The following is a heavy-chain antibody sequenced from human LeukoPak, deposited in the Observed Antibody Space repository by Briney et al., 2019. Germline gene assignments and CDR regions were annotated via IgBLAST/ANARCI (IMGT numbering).Heavy chain of an antibody. J-gene: IGHJ4*02. Sequence: GGSLRLSCAASGFNFDDYAMHWVRQPPGKGLEWVAHINQDGSEKYYVDSVKGRFTISRDNARNSQYLQMNSLRVEDTAVYYCAKSDCSSDGCKLLNYWGQGTLVTASS. CDR1: GFNFDDYA. V-gene: IGHV3-7*03. D-gene: IGHD2-15*01. CDR2: INQDGSEK. CDR3: AKSDCSSDGCKLLNY.